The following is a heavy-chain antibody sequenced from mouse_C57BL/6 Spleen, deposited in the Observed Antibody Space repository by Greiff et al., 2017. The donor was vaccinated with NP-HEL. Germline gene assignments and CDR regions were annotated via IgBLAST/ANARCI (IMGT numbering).Heavy chain of an antibody. V-gene: IGHV5-4*01. CDR2: ISDGGSYT. D-gene: IGHD1-1*01. CDR3: ASYYYGSNYFDY. Sequence: EVQGVESGGGLVKPGGSLKLSCAASGFTFSSYAMSWVRQTPEKRLEWVATISDGGSYTYYPDNVKGRFTISRDNAKNNLYLQMSHLKSEDTAMYYCASYYYGSNYFDYWGQSTTLTVSS. CDR1: GFTFSSYA. J-gene: IGHJ2*01.